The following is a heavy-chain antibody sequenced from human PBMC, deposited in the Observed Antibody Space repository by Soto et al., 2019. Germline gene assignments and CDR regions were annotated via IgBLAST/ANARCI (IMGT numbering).Heavy chain of an antibody. D-gene: IGHD1-1*01. V-gene: IGHV6-1*01. CDR2: TYYRSKWYI. J-gene: IGHJ6*03. Sequence: QTLSLTCDISGDSVSSNSAAWNWIRQTPSRGLEWLGRTYYRSKWYINYAVSVKSRITVNPGTSKNQFSLQLNSVTPEDTAVYYCARGSWDDVTGHYYMDVWGKGTTVTVSS. CDR3: ARGSWDDVTGHYYMDV. CDR1: GDSVSSNSAA.